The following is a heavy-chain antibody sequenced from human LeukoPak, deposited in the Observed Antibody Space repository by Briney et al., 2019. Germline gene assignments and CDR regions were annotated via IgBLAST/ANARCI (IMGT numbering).Heavy chain of an antibody. D-gene: IGHD6-6*01. V-gene: IGHV3-53*04. J-gene: IGHJ6*02. CDR3: ARGHHSSSSLGYYYYGMDV. CDR1: GFTVSSNY. Sequence: GGSLRLSCAASGFTVSSNYMSWVRQAPGKGLEWVSVIYSGGSTYYADSVKGRFTISRHNSKNTLYLQMNGLRAEDTAVYYCARGHHSSSSLGYYYYGMDVWGQGTTVTVSS. CDR2: IYSGGST.